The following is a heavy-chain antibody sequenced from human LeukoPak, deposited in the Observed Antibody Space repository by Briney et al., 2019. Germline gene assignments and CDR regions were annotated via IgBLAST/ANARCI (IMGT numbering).Heavy chain of an antibody. D-gene: IGHD3-3*01. J-gene: IGHJ4*02. CDR2: ISYVGSNK. Sequence: GGSLRLSCAASGFTFSSYGMHWVRQAPGEGLEWVAVISYVGSNKYYADSVKGRFTISRDNSKNTLYLQMNSLRAEDTAVYYCAKVDYDFWSGYYGYFDYWGQGTLVTVSS. V-gene: IGHV3-30*18. CDR1: GFTFSSYG. CDR3: AKVDYDFWSGYYGYFDY.